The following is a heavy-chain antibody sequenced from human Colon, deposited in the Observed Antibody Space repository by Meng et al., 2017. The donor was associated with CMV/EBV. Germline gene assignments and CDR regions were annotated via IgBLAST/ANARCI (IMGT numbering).Heavy chain of an antibody. CDR1: GYTFTSYG. CDR2: MNPNSGNT. CDR3: ARGVSRTPYYYYGMDV. V-gene: IGHV1-8*03. J-gene: IGHJ6*02. Sequence: ASVKVSCKASGYTFTSYGISWVRQATGQGLEWMGWMNPNSGNTGYAQKFQGRVTITRNTSISTAYMELSSLRSEDTAVYYCARGVSRTPYYYYGMDVWGQGTTVTVSS.